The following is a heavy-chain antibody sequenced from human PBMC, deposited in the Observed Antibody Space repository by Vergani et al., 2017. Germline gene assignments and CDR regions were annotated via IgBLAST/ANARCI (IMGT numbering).Heavy chain of an antibody. CDR1: GGSISSGSYY. J-gene: IGHJ6*02. CDR3: ATVRYYYGMDV. V-gene: IGHV4-61*02. Sequence: QLQLQESGSGLVKPSQTLSLTCTVSGGSISSGSYYWSWIRQPAGKGLEWIGRIYTSGSTNYNPSLKSRVTISVDTSKNQFSLKLGSLTAADTAVYYGATVRYYYGMDVWGQGTTVTVSS. CDR2: IYTSGST.